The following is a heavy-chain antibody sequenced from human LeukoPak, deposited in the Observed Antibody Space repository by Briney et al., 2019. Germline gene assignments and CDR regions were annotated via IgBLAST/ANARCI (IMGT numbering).Heavy chain of an antibody. J-gene: IGHJ5*02. CDR1: GGSISSSSYY. V-gene: IGHV4-39*01. D-gene: IGHD6-19*01. CDR3: ARPKMNSGWFDP. Sequence: PSETLSLTCTVSGGSISSSSYYWGWLRQPPGKGLEWIGSIYYSGSTYYNPSLKSRVTISVDTSKNQFSLKLSSVTAADTAVYYCARPKMNSGWFDPWGQGTLVTVSS. CDR2: IYYSGST.